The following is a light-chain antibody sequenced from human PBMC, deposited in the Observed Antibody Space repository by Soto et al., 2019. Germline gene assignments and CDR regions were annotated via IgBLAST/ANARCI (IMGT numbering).Light chain of an antibody. CDR3: QQYDNLPLFT. CDR2: DAS. Sequence: DIQMTQSPSSLSASVGDRVTITCQASQDISNYLNWYQQKPGKAPKLLIYDASHLETGVPSRFSVNGSGTDFTFTISSLQPEDIATYYCQQYDNLPLFTFGPGTKVDIK. CDR1: QDISNY. V-gene: IGKV1-33*01. J-gene: IGKJ3*01.